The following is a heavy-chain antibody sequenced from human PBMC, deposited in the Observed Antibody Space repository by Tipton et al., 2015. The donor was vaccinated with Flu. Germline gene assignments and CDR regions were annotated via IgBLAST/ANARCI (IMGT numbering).Heavy chain of an antibody. V-gene: IGHV4-59*01. CDR2: VHYTGSA. CDR3: ARGRGGFCTGGTCQRDNWFDP. J-gene: IGHJ5*02. Sequence: TLSLTCTFSDDSIDNFYWTWIRQPPGKALEWIGYVHYTGSADSSPSLKSRVTISVDTSRKQFSLRLKSVTAADTAVYYCARGRGGFCTGGTCQRDNWFDPWGQGTQVTVSS. D-gene: IGHD2-8*02. CDR1: DDSIDNFY.